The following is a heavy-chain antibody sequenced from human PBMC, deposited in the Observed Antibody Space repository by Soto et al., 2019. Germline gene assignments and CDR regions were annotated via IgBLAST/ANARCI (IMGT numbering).Heavy chain of an antibody. Sequence: QLQLQESGSGLVKPSQTLSLTCAVSGASVDSGGYSWSWIRQPPGKGLEWIGYIYHGVSTDYNPSLKSQVTISVDSSKNLFSLSLSSVTAADTAVYFCVRSGCSSTACHTDWFDPWGPGTLVTVSS. CDR3: VRSGCSSTACHTDWFDP. CDR2: IYHGVST. V-gene: IGHV4-30-2*01. J-gene: IGHJ5*02. D-gene: IGHD2-2*01. CDR1: GASVDSGGYS.